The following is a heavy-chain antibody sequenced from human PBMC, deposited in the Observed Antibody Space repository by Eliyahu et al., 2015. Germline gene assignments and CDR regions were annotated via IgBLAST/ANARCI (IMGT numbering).Heavy chain of an antibody. D-gene: IGHD3/OR15-3a*01. CDR2: ISFDGSNR. V-gene: IGHV3-30-3*01. CDR3: AREDWFIDS. J-gene: IGHJ4*02. Sequence: QVHLVESGGGVVQPGSSLRLSCAASGFSFSTYAMYWVRQAPGKGLDWVSLISFDGSNRQYANSVKGRFTISRDNSKNTLYLQMNSLRSEDTAVYYCAREDWFIDSWGQGTLVTVSS. CDR1: GFSFSTYA.